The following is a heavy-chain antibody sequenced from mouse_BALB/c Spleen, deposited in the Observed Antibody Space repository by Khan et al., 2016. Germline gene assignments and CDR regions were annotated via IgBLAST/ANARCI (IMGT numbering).Heavy chain of an antibody. J-gene: IGHJ3*01. CDR2: NYPGEGMI. V-gene: IGHV1S56*01. CDR1: GYAFTSYY. D-gene: IGHD2-3*01. Sequence: QVQLQPSLPALVQPGASVKMSCKASGYAFTSYYIHWVKQRPGQGLEWIGWNYPGEGMINYNEKFRGRTTLTADKSSSTAYRLLSSLTAEDSAIYFCARVYDGYSAWFGYWGQGTLVTVSA. CDR3: ARVYDGYSAWFGY.